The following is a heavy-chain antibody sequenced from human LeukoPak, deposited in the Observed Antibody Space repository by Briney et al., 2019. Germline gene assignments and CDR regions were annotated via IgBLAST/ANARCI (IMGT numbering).Heavy chain of an antibody. J-gene: IGHJ5*02. CDR1: GYTFTVYY. D-gene: IGHD2-2*01. CDR3: AKEEYGFDP. V-gene: IGHV1-2*02. Sequence: ASVTVSFTASGYTFTVYYMHWVRQAPGQGLEWMGWINPKSGGTNYAQKFQGRVTMTRDTSIHTAYMELSRLRSDDTAVYYCAKEEYGFDPWGQGTLVTVSS. CDR2: INPKSGGT.